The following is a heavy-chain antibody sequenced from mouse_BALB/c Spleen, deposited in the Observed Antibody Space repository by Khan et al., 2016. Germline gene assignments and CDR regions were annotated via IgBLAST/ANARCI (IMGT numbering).Heavy chain of an antibody. Sequence: QFQLVQAGPELKKPGETVKISCKASGYTFTNYGMNWVKQAPGKGLKWMGWINTNTGEPTYAEEFKGRCAFSLETSASTAYLQFTNTKNEDTATYFCARDFDYWGQGTTLTVSS. CDR1: GYTFTNYG. CDR3: ARDFDY. V-gene: IGHV9-3*02. J-gene: IGHJ2*01. CDR2: INTNTGEP.